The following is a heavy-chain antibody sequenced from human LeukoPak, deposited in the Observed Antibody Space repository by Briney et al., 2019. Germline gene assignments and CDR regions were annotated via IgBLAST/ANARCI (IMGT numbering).Heavy chain of an antibody. J-gene: IGHJ4*02. CDR3: ARSYGSGNYFDY. V-gene: IGHV4-59*01. Sequence: PSATLSLPRTVSGGSISTYCWGLIRQPPGEGPEWVGYIYYSGSAKYNPSLKSRVTLSVDTSKNQFSLKLSSVTAADTAVYYCARSYGSGNYFDYWGQGTLVTVSS. D-gene: IGHD3-10*01. CDR1: GGSISTYC. CDR2: IYYSGSA.